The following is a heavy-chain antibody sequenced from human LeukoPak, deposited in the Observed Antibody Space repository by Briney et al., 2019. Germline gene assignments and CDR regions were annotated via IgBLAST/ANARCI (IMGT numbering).Heavy chain of an antibody. J-gene: IGHJ4*02. CDR3: ARGEMRYCSGGYCYDY. CDR2: IYPGDSDT. V-gene: IGHV5-51*01. CDR1: GYSFSSYW. Sequence: GESLKISCKGSGYSFSSYWIAWVRQMPGKGLEWMGIIYPGDSDTRYSPSFQGQVTILADKSISTAYLQWSSLKASDTAMYYCARGEMRYCSGGYCYDYCGQGTLVTVSS. D-gene: IGHD2-15*01.